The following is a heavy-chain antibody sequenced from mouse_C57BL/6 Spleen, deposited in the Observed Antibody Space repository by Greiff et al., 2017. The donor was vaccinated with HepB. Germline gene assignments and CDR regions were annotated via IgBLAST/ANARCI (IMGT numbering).Heavy chain of an antibody. J-gene: IGHJ1*03. D-gene: IGHD4-1*01. CDR2: IHPNSGST. V-gene: IGHV1-64*01. CDR3: ARWWNWDKYFDV. Sequence: QVQLQQPGAELVKPGASVKLSCKASGYTFTSYWMHWVKQRPGQGLEWIGMIHPNSGSTNYNEKFKSKATLTVDKSSSTAYMQLSSLTSEDSAVYYCARWWNWDKYFDVWGTGTTVTVSS. CDR1: GYTFTSYW.